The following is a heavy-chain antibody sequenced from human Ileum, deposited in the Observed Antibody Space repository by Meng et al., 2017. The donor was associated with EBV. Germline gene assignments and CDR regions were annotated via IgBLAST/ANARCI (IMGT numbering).Heavy chain of an antibody. CDR1: AGVAIRRGW. CDR2: TSHSDST. Sequence: TLPVPLTASVVAAAGVAIRRGWWRWVRTPPGKGLELIGQTSHSDSTLYSPSLMSRDTTPLHKHNNQLSLKVTAVAAADTAGYWCASRDNFRFDYWGQGTLVTVSS. CDR3: ASRDNFRFDY. V-gene: IGHV4-4*01. D-gene: IGHD2-15*01. J-gene: IGHJ4*02.